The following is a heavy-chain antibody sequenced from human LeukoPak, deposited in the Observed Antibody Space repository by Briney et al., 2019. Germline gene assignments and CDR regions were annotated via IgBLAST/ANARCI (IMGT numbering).Heavy chain of an antibody. D-gene: IGHD3-10*01. CDR2: INPRDSET. V-gene: IGHV5-51*01. CDR1: GYTITSNW. Sequence: GESLKISCRGSGYTITSNWIGWVRQMPGKGLEWMGIINPRDSETVYSPSSQGQVTMSVDKSISTAYLQWSSLKASDTAMYYCARRDYGGHAAYFDYWGQGTLVTVSS. J-gene: IGHJ4*02. CDR3: ARRDYGGHAAYFDY.